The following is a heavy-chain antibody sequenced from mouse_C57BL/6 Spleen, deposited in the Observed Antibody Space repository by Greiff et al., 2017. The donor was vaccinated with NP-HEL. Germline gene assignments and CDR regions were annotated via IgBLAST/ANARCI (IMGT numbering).Heavy chain of an antibody. Sequence: EVQGVESGPELVKPGASVKISCKASGYSFTGYYMHWVKQSHGNILDWIGYIYPYNGVSSYNQKFKGKATLTVDKSSSTAYMELRSLTSEDSAVYYCAREEIYYYGSKGFDYWGQGTTLTVSS. CDR2: IYPYNGVS. CDR1: GYSFTGYY. CDR3: AREEIYYYGSKGFDY. D-gene: IGHD1-1*01. V-gene: IGHV1-31*01. J-gene: IGHJ2*01.